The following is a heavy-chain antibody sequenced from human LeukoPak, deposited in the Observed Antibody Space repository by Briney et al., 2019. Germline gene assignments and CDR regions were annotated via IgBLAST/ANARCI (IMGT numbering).Heavy chain of an antibody. CDR1: RFTFSSYG. V-gene: IGHV3-33*01. CDR3: ARDAGFTGSYYDY. Sequence: GGSLRLSCAASRFTFSSYGMHWLRQAPGKGLECVAVIWNDGSTKYYGDSVKGRFTISRDNSKNTLYLQMNSLRAEDTAVYYCARDAGFTGSYYDYWGQGTLVTVSS. D-gene: IGHD3-10*01. CDR2: IWNDGSTK. J-gene: IGHJ4*02.